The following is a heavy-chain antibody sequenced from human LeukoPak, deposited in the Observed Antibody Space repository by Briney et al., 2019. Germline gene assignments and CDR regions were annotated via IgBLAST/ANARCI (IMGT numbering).Heavy chain of an antibody. D-gene: IGHD5-24*01. V-gene: IGHV3-23*01. Sequence: PGGSLRLSCAASRFTFSSHAMSWVRQAPGKGLEWVSTISANGINSYYADSVKGRFTISRDNSRNTLYLQMNDLRAEDTAVYYCSKNPYSDGSHWFDPWAQGTLVTVSS. CDR1: RFTFSSHA. CDR2: ISANGINS. J-gene: IGHJ5*02. CDR3: SKNPYSDGSHWFDP.